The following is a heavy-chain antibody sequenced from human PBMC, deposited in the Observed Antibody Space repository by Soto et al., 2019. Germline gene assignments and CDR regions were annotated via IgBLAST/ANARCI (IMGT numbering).Heavy chain of an antibody. CDR3: AKDSCSSTSCYNGDWFDP. Sequence: PGGSLRLSCAASGFIFTNYAMTWVRQAPGKGLEWVSAISGSGGSTFYAASVKGRSTISRDNSKNTMYLQMNSLRAEDTAVYYCAKDSCSSTSCYNGDWFDPWGQGALVTVSS. CDR2: ISGSGGST. V-gene: IGHV3-23*01. CDR1: GFIFTNYA. J-gene: IGHJ5*02. D-gene: IGHD2-2*02.